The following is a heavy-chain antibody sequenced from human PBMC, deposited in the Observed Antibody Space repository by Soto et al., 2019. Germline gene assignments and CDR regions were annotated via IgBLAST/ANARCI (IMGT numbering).Heavy chain of an antibody. D-gene: IGHD2-21*02. CDR2: TYYRSKWYN. J-gene: IGHJ6*02. V-gene: IGHV6-1*01. CDR3: ARAQHDSSDYYYGMDV. CDR1: GDSVSSNSAA. Sequence: PSQTLSLTCAISGDSVSSNSAAWNWIRQSPSRGLECLGRTYYRSKWYNDYAVSVKSRITINPDTSKNQFSLQLNSVTPEDTAVYYCARAQHDSSDYYYGMDVWGQGTTVTVSS.